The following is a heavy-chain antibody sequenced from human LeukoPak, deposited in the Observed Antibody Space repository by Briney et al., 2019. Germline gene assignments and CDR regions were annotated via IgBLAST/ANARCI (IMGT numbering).Heavy chain of an antibody. V-gene: IGHV4-31*03. CDR2: IYYSGST. D-gene: IGHD3-3*01. J-gene: IGHJ4*02. CDR1: GGSISSGGYS. CDR3: ARVSYDFWSGYYTSRYYFDY. Sequence: SETPSLTCTVSGGSISSGGYSWSWIRQHPGKGLEWIGYIYYSGSTYYNPSLKSRVTISVDTSKNQFSLKLSSVTAADTAVYYCARVSYDFWSGYYTSRYYFDYWGQGTLVTVSS.